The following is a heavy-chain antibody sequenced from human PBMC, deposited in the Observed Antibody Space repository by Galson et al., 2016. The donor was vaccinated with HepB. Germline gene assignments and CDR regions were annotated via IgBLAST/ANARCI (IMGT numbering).Heavy chain of an antibody. V-gene: IGHV3-7*03. D-gene: IGHD3-22*01. CDR2: IRGDGAGF. Sequence: SLRLSCAASGFSFSSDWMIWVRQAPGKGLQWVANIRGDGAGFEYRGSLKGRFTISRDNANNSLYLQMNSLRVEDTAAYYCVRKLAYYRLDSWGQGTLVTVSS. CDR3: VRKLAYYRLDS. CDR1: GFSFSSDW. J-gene: IGHJ4*02.